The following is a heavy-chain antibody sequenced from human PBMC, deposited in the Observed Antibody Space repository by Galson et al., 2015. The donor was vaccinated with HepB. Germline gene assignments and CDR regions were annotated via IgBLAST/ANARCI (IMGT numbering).Heavy chain of an antibody. Sequence: SLRLSCAASGFTFSSYAMHWVRQAPGKGLEWVAIISYDGSNKYYADSVKGRFTISRDNSKNTLYLQMNSLRAEDTAVYYCARVMAGDSLDYWGQGTQVTVSS. V-gene: IGHV3-30*04. CDR2: ISYDGSNK. D-gene: IGHD2-15*01. CDR3: ARVMAGDSLDY. CDR1: GFTFSSYA. J-gene: IGHJ4*02.